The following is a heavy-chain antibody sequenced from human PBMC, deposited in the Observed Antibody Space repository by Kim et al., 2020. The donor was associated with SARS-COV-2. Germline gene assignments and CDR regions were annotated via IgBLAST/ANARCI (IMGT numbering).Heavy chain of an antibody. J-gene: IGHJ1*01. V-gene: IGHV1-46*01. CDR2: IHPSGGNT. CDR3: ARDLVGCSGASCYSTTEYFQR. CDR1: GYTFTSYY. Sequence: ASVKVSCKASGYTFTSYYMQWVRQAPGQGLEWMGIIHPSGGNTDYAQEFRGRVTMTRDTSTSTVYMELRSLRSEDTAIYYCARDLVGCSGASCYSTTEYFQRWGQGTLVTVSS. D-gene: IGHD2-15*01.